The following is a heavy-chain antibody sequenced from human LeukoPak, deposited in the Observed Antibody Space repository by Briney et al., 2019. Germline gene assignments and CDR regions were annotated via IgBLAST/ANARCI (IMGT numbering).Heavy chain of an antibody. CDR3: ARDVGARLPGY. CDR1: GGSISSGSYY. Sequence: SETLSLTCTVSGGSISSGSYYWSWIRQPAGKGLEWIGRFYTSGSTNYNPSLKSRVTISVDTSKNQFSLKLSSVTAAGTAVYYCARDVGARLPGYWGQGILVTVSS. CDR2: FYTSGST. D-gene: IGHD6-6*01. J-gene: IGHJ4*02. V-gene: IGHV4-61*02.